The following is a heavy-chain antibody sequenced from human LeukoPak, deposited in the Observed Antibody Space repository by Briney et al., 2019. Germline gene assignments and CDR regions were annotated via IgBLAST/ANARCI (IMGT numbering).Heavy chain of an antibody. D-gene: IGHD1-1*01. J-gene: IGHJ3*02. CDR3: ARLPSHQLHAFDI. V-gene: IGHV3-30-3*01. CDR2: ISYDGSNK. CDR1: GFTFSDYY. Sequence: PGGSLRLSCAASGFTFSDYYMSWSRQAPGKGLEWVAAISYDGSNKYYADSVKGRFTISRDNSKNTLYLQMNSLRAEDTAVYYCARLPSHQLHAFDIWGQGTMVIVSS.